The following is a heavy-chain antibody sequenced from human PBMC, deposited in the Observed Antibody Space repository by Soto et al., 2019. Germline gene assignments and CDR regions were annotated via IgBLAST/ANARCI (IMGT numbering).Heavy chain of an antibody. CDR3: ARMDSWWDVSALDI. D-gene: IGHD2-8*02. CDR1: GFSLSNARMG. V-gene: IGHV2-26*01. Sequence: QVTLKESGPVLVKPTETLTLTCTVSGFSLSNARMGVSWIRQAPGKALEWLAHIFSNAEQSYSTSLKSRLTISKDTSKSQLVLTMTNMDPVDTATYYCARMDSWWDVSALDIWGQGTMVTVSS. CDR2: IFSNAEQ. J-gene: IGHJ3*02.